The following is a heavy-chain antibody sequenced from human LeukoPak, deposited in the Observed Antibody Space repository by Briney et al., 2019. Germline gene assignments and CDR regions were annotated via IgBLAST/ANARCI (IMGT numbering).Heavy chain of an antibody. CDR2: INPDGSEK. Sequence: GGSLRLSCTASGFSFSSNWMTWVRQAPGKGLEWVGNINPDGSEKFYVDSVKGRFTISRDNAKNSVFLQMNSLRAEDTALYYCARDGVRAVTFNHYYFLDVWGKGTTVTVSS. CDR3: ARDGVRAVTFNHYYFLDV. D-gene: IGHD3-10*01. V-gene: IGHV3-7*01. CDR1: GFSFSSNW. J-gene: IGHJ6*03.